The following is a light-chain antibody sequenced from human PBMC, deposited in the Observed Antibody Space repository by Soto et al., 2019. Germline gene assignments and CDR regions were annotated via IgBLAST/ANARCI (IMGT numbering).Light chain of an antibody. J-gene: IGLJ1*01. CDR2: EVS. CDR3: SSFTSGSTR. Sequence: QSALTQPASVSGSPGQSITISCTGTSSDVGGYNFVSWYQQHPGKAPKLMIYEVSKRPSGVSNRCSGSNSGNTASLTISGLQADDEADYYCSSFTSGSTRFGTGTKLTVL. CDR1: SSDVGGYNF. V-gene: IGLV2-14*01.